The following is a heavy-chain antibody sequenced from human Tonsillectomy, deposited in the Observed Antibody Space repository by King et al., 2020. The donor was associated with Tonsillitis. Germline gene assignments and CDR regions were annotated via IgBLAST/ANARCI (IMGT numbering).Heavy chain of an antibody. CDR2: ISGSSNTL. CDR3: ARDAYCSSISCYRHFDY. D-gene: IGHD2-2*01. J-gene: IGHJ4*02. V-gene: IGHV3-48*01. CDR1: GFTFRSYS. Sequence: VQLVESGGGLVQPGGSLRLSCAASGFTFRSYSMNWVRQAPGKGLEWVSYISGSSNTLHYAYSVKGQFTISRDNAKNSLYRQMNSLRAEDTAVYFCARDAYCSSISCYRHFDYWGQGTLVTVSS.